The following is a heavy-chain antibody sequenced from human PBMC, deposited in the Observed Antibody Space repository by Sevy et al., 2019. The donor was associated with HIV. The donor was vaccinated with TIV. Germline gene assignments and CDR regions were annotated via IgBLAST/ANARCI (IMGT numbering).Heavy chain of an antibody. D-gene: IGHD1-26*01. V-gene: IGHV3-15*01. CDR2: IKSKTDGGTT. J-gene: IGHJ4*02. Sequence: GGSLRLSCAASGFTFSNAWMSWVRQAPGKGLEWVGRIKSKTDGGTTDYAAPVKGRFTISREDSKNTLYLQMNSLKTEDTAVYYCTTIVGANRLLDYFDYWGQGTLVTVSS. CDR3: TTIVGANRLLDYFDY. CDR1: GFTFSNAW.